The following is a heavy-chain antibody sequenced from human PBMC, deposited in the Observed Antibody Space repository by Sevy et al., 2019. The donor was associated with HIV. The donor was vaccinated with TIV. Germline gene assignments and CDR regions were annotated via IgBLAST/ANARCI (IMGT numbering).Heavy chain of an antibody. CDR3: AKDHGSTVTTPFDY. CDR2: IRGSGGST. CDR1: GFTFSSYA. D-gene: IGHD4-4*01. Sequence: GGSLRLSCAASGFTFSSYAMSWVRQAPGKGLEWVSAIRGSGGSTYYADSVKGRFTISRDNSKNTLYLQMNSLRAEDTAVYYCAKDHGSTVTTPFDYWGQGTLVTVSS. V-gene: IGHV3-23*01. J-gene: IGHJ4*02.